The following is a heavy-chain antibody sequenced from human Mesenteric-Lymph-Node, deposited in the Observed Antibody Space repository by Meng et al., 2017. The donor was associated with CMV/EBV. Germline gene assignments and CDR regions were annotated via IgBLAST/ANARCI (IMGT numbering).Heavy chain of an antibody. CDR1: GYTFTSYG. CDR3: ARIGMVRGVVHDY. CDR2: ISAYNGNT. J-gene: IGHJ4*02. V-gene: IGHV1-18*01. Sequence: ASVKVSCKASGYTFTSYGFTWVRQAPGQGLEWMGWISAYNGNTNYGQKFQGRVTLTSDTSTSTAYMELRSLRSDDTAVYYCARIGMVRGVVHDYWGQGTLVTVSS. D-gene: IGHD3-10*01.